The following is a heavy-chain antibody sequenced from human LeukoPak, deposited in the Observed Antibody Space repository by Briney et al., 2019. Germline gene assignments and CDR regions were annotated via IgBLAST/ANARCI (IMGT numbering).Heavy chain of an antibody. D-gene: IGHD3-10*02. V-gene: IGHV3-21*01. CDR1: GFTFNSYA. CDR2: ISGRTDDT. Sequence: GGSLRLSCAASGFTFNSYAMHWVRQAPGKGLEWVSAISGRTDDTYYADSVKGRFTISRDNAKNSLYLQMNSLRAEDTAVYYCAELGITMIGGVWGKGTTVTISS. J-gene: IGHJ6*04. CDR3: AELGITMIGGV.